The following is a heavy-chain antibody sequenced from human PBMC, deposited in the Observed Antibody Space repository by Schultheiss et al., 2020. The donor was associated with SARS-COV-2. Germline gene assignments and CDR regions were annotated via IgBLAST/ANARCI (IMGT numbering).Heavy chain of an antibody. J-gene: IGHJ6*02. CDR1: GYTFTSYG. CDR2: ISAYNGNT. CDR3: ARGPRQQLGRGGMDV. D-gene: IGHD6-13*01. Sequence: ASVKVSCKASGYTFTSYGISWVRQAPGQGLEWMGWISAYNGNTNYAQKFQGRVTITADESTSTAYMELSSLRSEDTAVYYCARGPRQQLGRGGMDVWGQGTTVTVSS. V-gene: IGHV1-18*01.